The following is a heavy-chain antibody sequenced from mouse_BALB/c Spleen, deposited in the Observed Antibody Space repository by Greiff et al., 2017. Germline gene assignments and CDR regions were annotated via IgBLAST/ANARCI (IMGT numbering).Heavy chain of an antibody. V-gene: IGHV14-4*02. D-gene: IGHD4-1*01. Sequence: EVQLQESGAELVRSGASVKLSCTASGFNIKDYYMHWVKQRPEQGLEWIGWIDPENGDTEYAPKFQGKATMTADTSSNTAYLQLSSLTSEDTAVYYCNAWDSWFAYWGQGTLVTVSA. CDR3: NAWDSWFAY. J-gene: IGHJ3*01. CDR2: IDPENGDT. CDR1: GFNIKDYY.